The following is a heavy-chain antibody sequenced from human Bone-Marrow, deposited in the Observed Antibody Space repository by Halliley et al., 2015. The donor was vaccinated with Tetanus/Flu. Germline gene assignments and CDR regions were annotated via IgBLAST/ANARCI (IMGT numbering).Heavy chain of an antibody. CDR2: VHQDGIER. J-gene: IGHJ6*02. CDR3: ASKLGNYYYAMDV. D-gene: IGHD1-26*01. Sequence: GLSFRNYYMSWIRQGQGKGLEWVANVHQDGIERHYVDSVEGRFTISRDNAKNSLYLEMHSLRVDDTGVYYCASKLGNYYYAMDVWGQGTTVTVSS. V-gene: IGHV3-7*01. CDR1: GLSFRNYY.